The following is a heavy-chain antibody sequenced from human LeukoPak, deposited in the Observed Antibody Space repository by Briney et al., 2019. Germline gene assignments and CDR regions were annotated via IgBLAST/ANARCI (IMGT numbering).Heavy chain of an antibody. CDR3: ARLGVVGNYYYYMDV. D-gene: IGHD2-8*01. Sequence: PSETLSLTCTVSGGSISSYYWSWIRQPPGKGLEWIGYIYTSGSTNYNPSLKSRVTISVDTSKNQFSLKLGSVTAADTAVYYCARLGVVGNYYYYMDVWGKGTTVTVSS. J-gene: IGHJ6*03. CDR1: GGSISSYY. V-gene: IGHV4-4*09. CDR2: IYTSGST.